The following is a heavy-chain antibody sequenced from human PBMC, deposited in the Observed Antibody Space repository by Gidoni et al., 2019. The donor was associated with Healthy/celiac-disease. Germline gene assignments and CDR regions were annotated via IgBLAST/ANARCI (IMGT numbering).Heavy chain of an antibody. V-gene: IGHV4-59*01. CDR2: IYDSGST. D-gene: IGHD1-26*01. CDR1: GGSIITYY. CDR3: ARNQGSYPFAY. J-gene: IGHJ4*02. Sequence: QVQLQESGPGLVKPSETLSLTCTVSGGSIITYYWNWIRQPPGKGLEWIGSIYDSGSTNSNPSLQSRVTISVDTSKNQFSLKLSSVTAADTAVYYCARNQGSYPFAYWGQGTLVTVSS.